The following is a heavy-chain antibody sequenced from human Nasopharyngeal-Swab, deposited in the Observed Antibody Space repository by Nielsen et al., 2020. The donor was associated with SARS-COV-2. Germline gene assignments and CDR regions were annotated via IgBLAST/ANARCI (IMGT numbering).Heavy chain of an antibody. V-gene: IGHV2-26*01. CDR3: ARIDHDYVWGSYRYTGGYFDY. J-gene: IGHJ4*02. CDR2: IFSNDEK. Sequence: RQAPGKALEWLAHIFSNDEKSYSTSLKSRLTISKDTSKSQVVLTMTNMDPVDTATYYCARIDHDYVWGSYRYTGGYFDYWGQGTLVTVSS. D-gene: IGHD3-16*02.